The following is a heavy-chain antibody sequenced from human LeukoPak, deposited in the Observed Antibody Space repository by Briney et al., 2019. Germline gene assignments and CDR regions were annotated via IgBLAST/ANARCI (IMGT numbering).Heavy chain of an antibody. D-gene: IGHD3-10*01. CDR3: AKIPVVRGVIIDFDH. J-gene: IGHJ4*02. CDR2: ARATDSNT. CDR1: GFTFSNCA. Sequence: PGGSLRLSCAASGFTFSNCAMSWVRQAPGKGLEWVSTARATDSNTYYADSVKGRFTISRDNSKNALYLQMNSLRAEDTAVYYCAKIPVVRGVIIDFDHWGQGTLVTVSS. V-gene: IGHV3-23*01.